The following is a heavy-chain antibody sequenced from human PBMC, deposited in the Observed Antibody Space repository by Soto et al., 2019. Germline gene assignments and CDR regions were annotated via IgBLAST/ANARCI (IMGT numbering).Heavy chain of an antibody. CDR1: GFTFSSYS. CDR3: ARRYNSYFDH. D-gene: IGHD5-12*01. V-gene: IGHV3-21*05. J-gene: IGHJ4*02. Sequence: PGGSLRLSCAASGFTFSSYSMNWVRQAPGKGLEWVSYISSSGSDIYYADSVKGRFNISRDNAKNSLFLQMNSLRAEDTAVYYCARRYNSYFDHSGQGTLVTVSS. CDR2: ISSSGSDI.